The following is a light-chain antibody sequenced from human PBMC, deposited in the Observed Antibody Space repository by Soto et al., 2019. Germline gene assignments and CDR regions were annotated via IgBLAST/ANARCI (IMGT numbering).Light chain of an antibody. Sequence: NFMLTQPHSVSASPGKTVIISCTRSSGSIASNYVQWYQQRPGSSPTTVIYEDNQRPSGVTDRFSGSIDSSSNSASLTISGLETDDDADYYCQSYDATNQVFGGGTKLTVL. CDR1: SGSIASNY. J-gene: IGLJ3*02. CDR3: QSYDATNQV. CDR2: EDN. V-gene: IGLV6-57*01.